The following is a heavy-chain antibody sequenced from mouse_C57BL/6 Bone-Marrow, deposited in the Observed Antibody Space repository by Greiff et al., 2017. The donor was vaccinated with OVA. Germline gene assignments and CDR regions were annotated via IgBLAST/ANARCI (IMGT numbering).Heavy chain of an antibody. Sequence: QVQLQQSGAELARPGASVKLSCKASGYTFTSYGISWVKQRTGQGLEWIGEIYPGSGNTYYNEKFKGKATLTADKSSSTAYMELRSLTSEDSAVYFGANYGSRPYYAMDYGGRGTSVTVTS. CDR2: IYPGSGNT. CDR3: ANYGSRPYYAMDY. D-gene: IGHD1-1*01. V-gene: IGHV1-81*01. J-gene: IGHJ4*01. CDR1: GYTFTSYG.